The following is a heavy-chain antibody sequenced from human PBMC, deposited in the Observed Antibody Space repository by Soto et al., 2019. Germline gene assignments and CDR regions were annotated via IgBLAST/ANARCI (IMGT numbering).Heavy chain of an antibody. CDR1: GYTFTSYY. CDR2: INPSGGST. V-gene: IGHV1-46*03. Sequence: ASVKVSCKASGYTFTSYYMHCVRQAPGQGLEWMGIINPSGGSTSYAQKFQGRVTMTRDTSTSTVYMELSSLRSEDTAVYYCARVGAPITMVRGVIVYYYYMDVWGKGTTVTVSS. J-gene: IGHJ6*03. D-gene: IGHD3-10*01. CDR3: ARVGAPITMVRGVIVYYYYMDV.